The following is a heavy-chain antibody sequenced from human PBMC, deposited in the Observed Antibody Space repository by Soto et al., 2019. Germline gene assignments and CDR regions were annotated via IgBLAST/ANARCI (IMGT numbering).Heavy chain of an antibody. Sequence: FQLVQSGAEVKKPGASVKVSCKASGYTVTSYTISWVRQAPGQGLEWMGWISGYDGNTNYAQKLQGRVTMTTDTCTSTAYIEQRSLRCDDRALYYCVRDGGVGFDPWGQGTLVSVSS. D-gene: IGHD3-10*01. V-gene: IGHV1-18*01. CDR3: VRDGGVGFDP. CDR2: ISGYDGNT. CDR1: GYTVTSYT. J-gene: IGHJ5*02.